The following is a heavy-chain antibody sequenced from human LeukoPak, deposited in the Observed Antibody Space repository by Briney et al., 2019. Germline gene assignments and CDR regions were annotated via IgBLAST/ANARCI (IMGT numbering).Heavy chain of an antibody. CDR3: ARDSMYYDFWSGPY. V-gene: IGHV1-69*13. D-gene: IGHD3-3*01. CDR2: IIPTFGTA. CDR1: GGTFSSYA. J-gene: IGHJ4*02. Sequence: SVKVSCKASGGTFSSYAISWVRQAPGQGLEWMGGIIPTFGTANYAQTFQGRVTITAGESTSTAYLQLSIQTSEDTAVYYYARDSMYYDFWSGPYWGQGTLVTVSS.